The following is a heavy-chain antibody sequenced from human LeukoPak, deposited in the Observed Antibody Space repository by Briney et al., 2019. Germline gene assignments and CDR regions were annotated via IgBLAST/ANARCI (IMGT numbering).Heavy chain of an antibody. J-gene: IGHJ4*02. V-gene: IGHV3-30-3*01. CDR1: GFTFSSYA. CDR3: ARGKASDSSDSYHTPLDY. CDR2: ISFDGSNK. Sequence: GGSLRLSCAASGFTFSSYATYWVRQAPGKGLEWVAVISFDGSNKYYADSVKGRFTISRDNSKNTLYLQMNSLRAEDTSLYYCARGKASDSSDSYHTPLDYWGQGTLVTVSS. D-gene: IGHD3-22*01.